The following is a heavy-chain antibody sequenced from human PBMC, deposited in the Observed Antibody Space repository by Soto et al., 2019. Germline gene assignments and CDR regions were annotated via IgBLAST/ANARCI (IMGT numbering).Heavy chain of an antibody. CDR3: ARAGKAYCSGGSCYGVSYFDY. CDR2: INHSGST. CDR1: GGSCSGYC. Sequence: SATRSLTCGVYGGSCSGYCWSGSGQPPVKGLGWIGEINHSGSTNYNPSLKSRVTISVDTSKNQFSLKLSSVTAADTAVYYCARAGKAYCSGGSCYGVSYFDYWGQGTLVTVSS. J-gene: IGHJ4*02. V-gene: IGHV4-34*01. D-gene: IGHD2-15*01.